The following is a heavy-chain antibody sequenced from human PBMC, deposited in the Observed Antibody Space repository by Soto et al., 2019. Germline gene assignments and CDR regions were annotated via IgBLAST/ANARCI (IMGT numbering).Heavy chain of an antibody. CDR3: ARWGTTGGFDL. V-gene: IGHV3-30*19. D-gene: IGHD3-16*01. J-gene: IGHJ4*02. CDR2: TSYDGNNK. CDR1: GFMFKSYV. Sequence: QLQLVESGGGVVQPGTSLRLSCTASGFMFKSYVMHWVRQAPGKWLEWVALTSYDGNNKYYGDSVKGRFTVSRDNSKNTLHLQMDSLRPEDTALSYCARWGTTGGFDLWGQGTLVSVSS.